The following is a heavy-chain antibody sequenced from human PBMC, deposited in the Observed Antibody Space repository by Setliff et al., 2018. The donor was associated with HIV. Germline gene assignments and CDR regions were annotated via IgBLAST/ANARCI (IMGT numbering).Heavy chain of an antibody. Sequence: ASVKVSCKASGGTFSSYAISWVRQAPGQGLEWMGGIIPIFGTANYAQKFQGRVTITADESTSTAYMELSSLRSEDTAVYYCASGGEIAVAGPSLYYFDYWGQGTLVTVSS. V-gene: IGHV1-69*13. J-gene: IGHJ4*02. CDR3: ASGGEIAVAGPSLYYFDY. CDR2: IIPIFGTA. CDR1: GGTFSSYA. D-gene: IGHD6-19*01.